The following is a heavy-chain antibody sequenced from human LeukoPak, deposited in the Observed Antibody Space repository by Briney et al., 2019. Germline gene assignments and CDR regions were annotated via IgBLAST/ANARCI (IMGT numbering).Heavy chain of an antibody. CDR1: GFPFNSHG. V-gene: IGHV3-30*18. CDR2: ISYEGSKQ. CDR3: AKDGPRYSGTYCDY. D-gene: IGHD1-26*01. J-gene: IGHJ4*02. Sequence: GGSLRLSCAASGFPFNSHGMHWVRQAPGKGLEWLAVISYEGSKQYYADSVKGRFTISRGSSNNTLYLQMNSLRVEDTAVYYCAKDGPRYSGTYCDYWGQGTLVTVSS.